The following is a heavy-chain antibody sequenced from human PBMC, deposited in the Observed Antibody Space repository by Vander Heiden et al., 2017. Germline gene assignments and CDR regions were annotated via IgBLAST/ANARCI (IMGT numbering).Heavy chain of an antibody. CDR1: GGSFSGYY. CDR3: ARMGGYCSGGSCRLRGWFDP. CDR2: INHSGST. V-gene: IGHV4-34*01. Sequence: QVQLQQWGAGLLKPSETLSLTCAVYGGSFSGYYWSWIRQPPGKGLEWIGEINHSGSTNYTPSLKSRVTISVDTSKNQFSLKLSSVTAADTAVYYCARMGGYCSGGSCRLRGWFDPWGQGTLVTVSS. J-gene: IGHJ5*02. D-gene: IGHD2-15*01.